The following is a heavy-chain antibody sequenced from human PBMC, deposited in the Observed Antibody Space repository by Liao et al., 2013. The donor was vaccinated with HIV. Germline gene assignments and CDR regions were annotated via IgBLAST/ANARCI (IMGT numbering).Heavy chain of an antibody. CDR1: GGSISSGSYY. V-gene: IGHV4-61*02. CDR3: ARGPYYYDSSGYSGYYYYYMDV. J-gene: IGHJ6*03. CDR2: IYTSGST. D-gene: IGHD3-22*01. Sequence: QVQLQESGPGLVKPSQTLSLTCTVSGGSISSGSYYWSWIRQPAGKGLEWIGRIYTSGSTNYNPSLKSRVTISVDTSKNQFSLKLSSVTAADTAVYYCARGPYYYDSSGYSGYYYYYMDVWGKGTTVTVSS.